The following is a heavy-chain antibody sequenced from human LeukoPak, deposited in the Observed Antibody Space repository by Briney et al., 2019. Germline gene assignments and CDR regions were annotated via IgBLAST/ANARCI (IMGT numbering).Heavy chain of an antibody. CDR3: AQVEGNSWHDVFDY. CDR2: IRYDGSNK. Sequence: GGSLRLSCAASGFTFSSYGMHWVRQAPGKGLEWVAFIRYDGSNKYYADSVKGRFTISRDNSKNTLYLQMNSLRGEDTAIYYCAQVEGNSWHDVFDYWGQGTLVTVSS. CDR1: GFTFSSYG. D-gene: IGHD1-20*01. V-gene: IGHV3-30*02. J-gene: IGHJ4*02.